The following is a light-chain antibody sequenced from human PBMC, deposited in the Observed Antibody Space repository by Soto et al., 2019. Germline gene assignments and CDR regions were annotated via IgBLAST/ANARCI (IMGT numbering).Light chain of an antibody. J-gene: IGKJ2*03. CDR2: EAS. Sequence: EILLTQSPATLSLSPGERATLSCRASQSVNKYLAWFQQKPGQPPRLLIYEASTRAVGVPARFSGSGSGTDSTLTISSLEPEDFAIYYCQQRTNWPPFSFGQGTKLELK. CDR3: QQRTNWPPFS. V-gene: IGKV3-11*01. CDR1: QSVNKY.